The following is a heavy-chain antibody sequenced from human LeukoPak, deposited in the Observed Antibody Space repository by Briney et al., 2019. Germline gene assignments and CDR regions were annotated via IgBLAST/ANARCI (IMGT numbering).Heavy chain of an antibody. CDR2: ISHDGSHK. J-gene: IGHJ4*02. V-gene: IGHV3-30*04. CDR3: ARGPDIAATGHLFDY. CDR1: GFTFSSYA. D-gene: IGHD6-25*01. Sequence: GGSLRLSCAASGFTFSSYAMHWVRQAPGKGLEWVAVISHDGSHKYYAESVKGRFTISRDDSKNTLYLQMNSLRADDTAVYYCARGPDIAATGHLFDYWGQGTLVTVSS.